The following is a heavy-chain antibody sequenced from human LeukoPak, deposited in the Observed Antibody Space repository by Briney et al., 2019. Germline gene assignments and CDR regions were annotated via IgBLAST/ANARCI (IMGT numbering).Heavy chain of an antibody. D-gene: IGHD6-13*01. J-gene: IGHJ5*02. CDR2: INHSGST. V-gene: IGHV4-34*01. CDR1: GGSFSGYY. Sequence: SETLSLTCAVYGGSFSGYYWSWIRQPPGKGLEWIGEINHSGSTNYNPSLKSRVTISVDTSKNQFSLKLSSVTAADTVVYYCARRKTRRIAAAGTPNWFDPWGQGTLVTVSS. CDR3: ARRKTRRIAAAGTPNWFDP.